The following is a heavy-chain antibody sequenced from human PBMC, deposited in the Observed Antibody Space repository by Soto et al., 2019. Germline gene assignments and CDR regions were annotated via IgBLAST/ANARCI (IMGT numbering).Heavy chain of an antibody. Sequence: EVQLLESGGGLVQPGGSLRLSCAASGFTFSSYAMSWVRQAPGKGLEWVSAISGSGGSTYYADSVKGRFTISRDNSKNTLYLQMNSLRAEDTAVYYCAKGRLRFLEWLHEFDYWGQGTLVTVSS. CDR2: ISGSGGST. J-gene: IGHJ4*02. CDR1: GFTFSSYA. D-gene: IGHD3-3*01. V-gene: IGHV3-23*01. CDR3: AKGRLRFLEWLHEFDY.